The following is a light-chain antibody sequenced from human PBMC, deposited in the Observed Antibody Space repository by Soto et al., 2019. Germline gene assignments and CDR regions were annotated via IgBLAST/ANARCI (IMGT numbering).Light chain of an antibody. Sequence: DIHLTHSPSSLSSSVLYICTITCRTSQRITSYLNWYQQKPGKAPRLLIYGSSSLQGGVPSRFSGSGSGTEFTLTISSLQPDDFATYYCQHYNSYSEAFGQGTKVDNK. CDR1: QRITSY. CDR3: QHYNSYSEA. V-gene: IGKV1-39*01. J-gene: IGKJ1*01. CDR2: GSS.